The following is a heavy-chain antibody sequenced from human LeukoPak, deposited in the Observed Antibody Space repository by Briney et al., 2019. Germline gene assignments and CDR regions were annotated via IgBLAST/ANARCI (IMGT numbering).Heavy chain of an antibody. CDR3: AKGATVVVPAALS. J-gene: IGHJ4*02. CDR1: GFTFSRHG. D-gene: IGHD2-2*01. V-gene: IGHV3-30*18. Sequence: GRSLRLSCAASGFTFSRHGMHWVRQAPGKGLEWVAVISYDGSNKHYADSVKGRFTISRDNSKNTLYLQMNSLRAEDTAVYYCAKGATVVVPAALSWAQGTLVTVSS. CDR2: ISYDGSNK.